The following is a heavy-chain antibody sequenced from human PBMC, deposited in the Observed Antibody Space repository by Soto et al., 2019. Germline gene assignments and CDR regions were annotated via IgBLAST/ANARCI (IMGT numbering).Heavy chain of an antibody. CDR3: SHGYYQYFES. D-gene: IGHD5-18*01. J-gene: IGHJ4*02. Sequence: PGGSLRLSCAVSGVTLSNDWMNWVRQAPGKGPEWVGRIKSKTDGGTVEYAAPVKDRFTISRDDSENTLYLQMNSLKTEDTAVYYCSHGYYQYFESWGQGTLVTVSS. CDR2: IKSKTDGGTV. V-gene: IGHV3-15*07. CDR1: GVTLSNDW.